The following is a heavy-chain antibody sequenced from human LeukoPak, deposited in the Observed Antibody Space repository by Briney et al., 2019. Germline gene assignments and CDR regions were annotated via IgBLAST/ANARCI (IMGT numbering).Heavy chain of an antibody. Sequence: GGSLRLSCAASGFTFSSYAMSWVRQAPGKGLEWVSAISGSGGSTYYADSVKGRFTISRDNSKNTLYLQMNSLRAEDTAVYYCAKDPSYCGSTSCYDWGSLEYFQHWGQGTLVTVSS. D-gene: IGHD2-2*01. J-gene: IGHJ1*01. V-gene: IGHV3-23*01. CDR2: ISGSGGST. CDR3: AKDPSYCGSTSCYDWGSLEYFQH. CDR1: GFTFSSYA.